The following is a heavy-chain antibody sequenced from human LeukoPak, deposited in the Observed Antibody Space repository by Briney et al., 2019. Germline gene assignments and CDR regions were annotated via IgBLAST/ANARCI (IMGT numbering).Heavy chain of an antibody. CDR1: GVSMSSYY. Sequence: KPSETLSLTCTVSGVSMSSYYWSWIRQPPGKGLEWIGDIYYSGSPNYNPSFRSRVTMSIDSSNNHFSLRLSSLTAADTAVYYCATVNAATNDPWGPGTLVTVSS. D-gene: IGHD2-15*01. J-gene: IGHJ5*02. V-gene: IGHV4-59*01. CDR3: ATVNAATNDP. CDR2: IYYSGSP.